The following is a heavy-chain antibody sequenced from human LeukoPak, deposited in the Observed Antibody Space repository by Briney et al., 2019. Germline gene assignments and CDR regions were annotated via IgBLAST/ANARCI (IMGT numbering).Heavy chain of an antibody. CDR1: GGSFSGYY. Sequence: PSETLSLTCAVYGGSFSGYYWSWIRQPPGKGLEWIGEINHSGSTNYNPSLKCRVTISVDTSKNQFSLKLSSVTAADTAVYYCASGYGSGSYFAFDIWGQGTMVTVSS. D-gene: IGHD3-10*01. J-gene: IGHJ3*02. CDR2: INHSGST. V-gene: IGHV4-34*01. CDR3: ASGYGSGSYFAFDI.